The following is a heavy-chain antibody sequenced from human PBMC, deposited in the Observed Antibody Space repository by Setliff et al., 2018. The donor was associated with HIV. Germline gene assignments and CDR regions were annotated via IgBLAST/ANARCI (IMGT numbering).Heavy chain of an antibody. CDR1: GGSLSSGSYY. CDR2: IYTSGST. J-gene: IGHJ6*03. D-gene: IGHD5-18*01. V-gene: IGHV4-61*09. Sequence: LSLTCTVSGGSLSSGSYYWSWIRQPAEKGLEWIGHIYTSGSTNYNPSLKSRVTISVDTSKNQFSLKLSSVTAADAAVYYCAREAGIQLWLWKDYYYYYMDVWGKGTTVTVSS. CDR3: AREAGIQLWLWKDYYYYYMDV.